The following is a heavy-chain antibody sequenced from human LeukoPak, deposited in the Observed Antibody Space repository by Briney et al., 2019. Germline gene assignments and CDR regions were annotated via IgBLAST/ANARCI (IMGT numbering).Heavy chain of an antibody. CDR1: GGTFSSYT. CDR2: IIPILGIA. V-gene: IGHV1-69*02. D-gene: IGHD2-2*01. Sequence: ASVKVSCKASGGTFSSYTISWVRQAPGQGLEWMGRIIPILGIANYEQKFQGRVTITADKSTSTAYMELSSLRSEDTAVYYCARGYCSSTSCYLYWFDPWGQGTLVTVSS. J-gene: IGHJ5*02. CDR3: ARGYCSSTSCYLYWFDP.